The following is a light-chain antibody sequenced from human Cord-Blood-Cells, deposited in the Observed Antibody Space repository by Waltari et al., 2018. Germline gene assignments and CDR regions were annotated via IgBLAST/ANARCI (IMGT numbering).Light chain of an antibody. CDR1: QSVFYSANNKNY. Sequence: DIVMTQSPDSLDVSLGERATINCTSSQSVFYSANNKNYLAWYQQKPGQPPKLLIYWVSTREAGVPDRFSGSGSGTDFTLTSSSLQAEDVEVYYCQQYYSTPLTFGGGTKVEIK. J-gene: IGKJ4*01. CDR3: QQYYSTPLT. V-gene: IGKV4-1*01. CDR2: WVS.